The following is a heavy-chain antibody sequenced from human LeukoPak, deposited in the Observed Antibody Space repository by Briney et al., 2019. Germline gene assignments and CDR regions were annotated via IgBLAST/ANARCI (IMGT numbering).Heavy chain of an antibody. CDR2: IANDGKDK. J-gene: IGHJ4*02. CDR1: GFTFSNYA. V-gene: IGHV3-30*18. CDR3: AKDQQVGAAAYYFDS. D-gene: IGHD2-2*01. Sequence: PGGSLRLSCAASGFTFSNYAMNWVRQAPGKGLEWVTVIANDGKDKKYADSVKGRFTISRDNSKSTLYLQMNSLRAEDTGVYYCAKDQQVGAAAYYFDSWGQGTLVTVSS.